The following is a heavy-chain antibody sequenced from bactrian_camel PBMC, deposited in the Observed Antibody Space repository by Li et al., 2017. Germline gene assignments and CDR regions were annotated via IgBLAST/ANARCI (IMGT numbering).Heavy chain of an antibody. CDR2: MHSLGEVA. V-gene: IGHV3S28*01. CDR1: GYNTHSDNF. J-gene: IGHJ4*01. Sequence: QLVESGGGSVQTGGSLKLSCVSSGYNTHSDNFMGWFRQAPGKEREGVAIMHSLGEVAHYADSVKGRFSISQDNAKNMMYLQMSSLKPEDTAVYYCATQVTVS.